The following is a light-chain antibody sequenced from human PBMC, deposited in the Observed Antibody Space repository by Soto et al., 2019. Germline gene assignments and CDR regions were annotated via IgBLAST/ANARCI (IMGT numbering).Light chain of an antibody. CDR3: MQALQTPLT. Sequence: DIVMTQSPLSLPVTPGEPASISCRSSQSLLHSNGYNYLDWYLQKPGQSPQVLIYLGSNRASGVPDWFSGSGSGTDFTLKISRVEAEDVGVYYCMQALQTPLTFGQGTLLEIK. CDR1: QSLLHSNGYNY. CDR2: LGS. J-gene: IGKJ5*01. V-gene: IGKV2-28*01.